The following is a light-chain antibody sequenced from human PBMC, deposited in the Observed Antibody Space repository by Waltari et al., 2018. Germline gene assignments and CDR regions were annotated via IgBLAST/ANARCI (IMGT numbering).Light chain of an antibody. Sequence: DIQMTQSPSSLSASVGDRVTITCRASEGINNYLAWFRQKPGKAPQCLIYGAVSLQTGVPSPFSGSASGTEFTLTISSLQPEDSATYYCQQYKSYPKVFGQGTKLKIK. CDR1: EGINNY. V-gene: IGKV1-16*01. CDR3: QQYKSYPKV. CDR2: GAV. J-gene: IGKJ2*01.